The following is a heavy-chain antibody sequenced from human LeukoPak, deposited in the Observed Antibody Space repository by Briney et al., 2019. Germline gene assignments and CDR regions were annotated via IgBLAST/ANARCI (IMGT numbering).Heavy chain of an antibody. D-gene: IGHD2-21*02. CDR1: GFAFSSYS. Sequence: QPGGSLRLSCAASGFAFSSYSMNWVRQAPGKGLEWVSYISSSSNTIYYADSVKGRFTISRDNAKNSLFLQMNSLRDEDTSVYYCARAVTVVTRGGLVFDYWGQGTLVTVSP. CDR3: ARAVTVVTRGGLVFDY. J-gene: IGHJ4*02. V-gene: IGHV3-48*02. CDR2: ISSSSNTI.